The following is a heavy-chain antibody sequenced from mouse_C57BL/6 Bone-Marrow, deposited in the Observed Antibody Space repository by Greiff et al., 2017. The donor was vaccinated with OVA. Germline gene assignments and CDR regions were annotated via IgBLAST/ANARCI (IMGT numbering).Heavy chain of an antibody. Sequence: EVKVVEPGGDLVKPGGSLKLSCAASGFTFSSYGMSWVRQTPDKRLEWVATISSGGSYTYYPDSVKGRFTISRDNAKNTLYLQMSSLKSEDTAMYYCARRGYGSILDYWGQGTTLTVSS. V-gene: IGHV5-6*02. CDR3: ARRGYGSILDY. CDR1: GFTFSSYG. D-gene: IGHD1-1*01. CDR2: ISSGGSYT. J-gene: IGHJ2*01.